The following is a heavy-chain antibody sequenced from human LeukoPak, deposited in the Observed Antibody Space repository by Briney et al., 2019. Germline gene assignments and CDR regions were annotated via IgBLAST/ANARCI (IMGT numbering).Heavy chain of an antibody. Sequence: GASVKVSCKASGYTFTSYGISWVRQAPGQGREWMGWISAYNGNTNYAQKLQCRVTMTTDTSTSTAYMELRSLRSDDTAVYYCARDRHGVLGIPMVRGVPDYWGQGTLVTVSS. V-gene: IGHV1-18*01. D-gene: IGHD3-10*01. CDR1: GYTFTSYG. CDR3: ARDRHGVLGIPMVRGVPDY. J-gene: IGHJ4*02. CDR2: ISAYNGNT.